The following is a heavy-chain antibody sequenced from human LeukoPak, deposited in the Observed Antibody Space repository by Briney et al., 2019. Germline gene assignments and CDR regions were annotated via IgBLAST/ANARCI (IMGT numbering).Heavy chain of an antibody. V-gene: IGHV4-34*01. Sequence: SETLSLTCAVYGGSFSTYYWSWIRQPPGRGLEWIGEINHSGSTNYNPSLKSRVTISVDTSKNQFSLKLSSVTAADTAVYYCARGGFYCGGDCYVDYWGQGTLVTVSS. CDR1: GGSFSTYY. CDR2: INHSGST. J-gene: IGHJ4*02. D-gene: IGHD2-21*02. CDR3: ARGGFYCGGDCYVDY.